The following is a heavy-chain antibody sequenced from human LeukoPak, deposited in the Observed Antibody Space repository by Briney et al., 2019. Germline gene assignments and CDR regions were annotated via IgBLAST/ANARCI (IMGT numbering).Heavy chain of an antibody. Sequence: GGSLRLSCAASGFTFDDYTMHWVRQAPGKGLEWVSLISWDGISTYYADSMKGRFTTSRDNSKNSLYLQMNSLRTEDTALYYCAKSAARLVSDYYYYMDVWGKGTTVTVSS. D-gene: IGHD6-6*01. J-gene: IGHJ6*03. CDR3: AKSAARLVSDYYYYMDV. CDR1: GFTFDDYT. CDR2: ISWDGIST. V-gene: IGHV3-43*01.